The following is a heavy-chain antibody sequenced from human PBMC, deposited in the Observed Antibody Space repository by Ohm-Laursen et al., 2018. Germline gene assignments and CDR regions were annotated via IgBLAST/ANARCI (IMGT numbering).Heavy chain of an antibody. CDR3: ARGSDYYDRRDSYEDGPGVYLPDV. D-gene: IGHD3-22*01. J-gene: IGHJ6*02. V-gene: IGHV1-8*01. Sequence: GASVKVSCKASGYTFTSYDINWVRQATGQGLEWMGWMSPNSGNTGYAQKFQGRVTMTRNTSISTAYMEVSSLRSEDTAVYYCARGSDYYDRRDSYEDGPGVYLPDVWGQGTTVTVSS. CDR1: GYTFTSYD. CDR2: MSPNSGNT.